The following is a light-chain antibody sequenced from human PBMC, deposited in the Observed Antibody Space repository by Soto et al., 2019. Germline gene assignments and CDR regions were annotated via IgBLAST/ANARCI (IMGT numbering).Light chain of an antibody. Sequence: DIQMTQSPSSLSASVGDRVTITRRASQTINIHLNWYQQKPGKAPKLLIYKASTLKSGVPSRFSGSGSGTEFTLTISSLQPDDFATYYCQHYNGYSEAFGQGTKVDI. J-gene: IGKJ1*01. CDR3: QHYNGYSEA. CDR1: QTINIH. V-gene: IGKV1-5*03. CDR2: KAS.